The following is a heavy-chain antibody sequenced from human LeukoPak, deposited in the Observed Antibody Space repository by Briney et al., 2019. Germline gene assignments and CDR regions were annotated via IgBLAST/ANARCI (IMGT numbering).Heavy chain of an antibody. CDR2: IHYTRST. J-gene: IGHJ5*02. CDR1: GGSISSYY. CDR3: ARGGYYGSVNDFRFDP. Sequence: SETLSLTCTVSGGSISSYYWSSIRQSPGKGLECIGYIHYTRSTNYNPSLKSRVTISVETSKNQFSLKLKSVTAADTAVYYCARGGYYGSVNDFRFDPWGQGTLVTVSS. V-gene: IGHV4-59*01. D-gene: IGHD3-10*01.